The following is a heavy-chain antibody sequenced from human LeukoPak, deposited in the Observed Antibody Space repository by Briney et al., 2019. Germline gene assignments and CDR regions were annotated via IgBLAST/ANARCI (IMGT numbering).Heavy chain of an antibody. CDR1: GGAISSGGYY. V-gene: IGHV4-30-2*01. D-gene: IGHD3-3*01. J-gene: IGHJ4*02. Sequence: ASETLSLTCTVSGGAISSGGYYWSWIRQPPGKGLEWIGYIYHSGSTYYNPSLKSRVTISVDRSKNQFSLKLSSVTAADTAVYYCASSPNYDFWSGYYSDYWGQGTLVTVSS. CDR2: IYHSGST. CDR3: ASSPNYDFWSGYYSDY.